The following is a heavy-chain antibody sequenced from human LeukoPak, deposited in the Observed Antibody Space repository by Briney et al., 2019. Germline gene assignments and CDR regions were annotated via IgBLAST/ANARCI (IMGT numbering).Heavy chain of an antibody. CDR2: ISGSGGST. V-gene: IGHV3-23*01. CDR1: GFTFTTYA. J-gene: IGHJ2*01. Sequence: GGSLRLSCAASGFTFTTYAMNWVRQAPGKGLEWVSVISGSGGSTYYADSVKGRFTISRDNSKNTLYLEVNSLRAADTAVYYCATAFYFDSSGPYWYFDLWGRGTLVTVSS. D-gene: IGHD3-22*01. CDR3: ATAFYFDSSGPYWYFDL.